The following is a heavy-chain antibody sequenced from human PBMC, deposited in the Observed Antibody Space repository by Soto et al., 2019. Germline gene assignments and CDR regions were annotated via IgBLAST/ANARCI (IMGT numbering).Heavy chain of an antibody. J-gene: IGHJ6*02. CDR1: GFTFSSYS. D-gene: IGHD4-17*01. CDR3: ARGALDYGDYDYYYYYYGMDV. V-gene: IGHV3-48*02. Sequence: GGSLRLSCAASGFTFSSYSMNWVRQAPGKGLEWVSYISSSSSTIYYADSVKGRFTISRDNAKNSLYLQMNSLRDEDTAVYYCARGALDYGDYDYYYYYYGMDVWGQGTTVTVSS. CDR2: ISSSSSTI.